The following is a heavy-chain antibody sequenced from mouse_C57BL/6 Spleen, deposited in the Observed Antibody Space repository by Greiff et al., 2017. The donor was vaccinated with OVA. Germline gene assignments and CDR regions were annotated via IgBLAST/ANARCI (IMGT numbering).Heavy chain of an antibody. J-gene: IGHJ4*01. CDR2: IWSGGSK. V-gene: IGHV2-2*01. Sequence: VQLVESGPGLVQPSQSLSITCTVSGFSLTSYGVHWVRQSPGKGLEWLGVIWSGGSKDYNAAFISRLSISKDNSKSQVFFKMNSLQADDTAIYYCARRPVYYDYDEGYAMDYWGQGTSVTVSS. CDR1: GFSLTSYG. D-gene: IGHD2-4*01. CDR3: ARRPVYYDYDEGYAMDY.